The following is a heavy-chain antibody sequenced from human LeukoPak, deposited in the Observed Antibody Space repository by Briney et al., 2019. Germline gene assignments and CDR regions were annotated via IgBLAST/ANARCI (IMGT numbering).Heavy chain of an antibody. J-gene: IGHJ4*02. CDR2: IYYSGST. V-gene: IGHV4-31*03. CDR1: GDTISSGGYF. CDR3: ARTYYFDSSGRLYLFDY. Sequence: SETLSLTCTVSGDTISSGGYFWSWIRQHPGKGLEWIGYIYYSGSTYYNPSLKSRVTISVDTSKSQFSLKLTSVTAADTAVYYCARTYYFDSSGRLYLFDYWGQGTLVTVSS. D-gene: IGHD3-22*01.